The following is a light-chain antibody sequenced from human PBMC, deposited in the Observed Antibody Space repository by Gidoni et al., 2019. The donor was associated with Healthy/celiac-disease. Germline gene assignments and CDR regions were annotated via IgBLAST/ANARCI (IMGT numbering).Light chain of an antibody. CDR2: AAS. Sequence: DIQVTQSPSSLSASVGDRVTITCRASQSISSYLNWYQQKPGKAPKLLIYAASSLQSGVPSRFSGSGSGTDFTLTISSLRPEDFATYYCQQSYSIPYTFGQGTKLEIK. J-gene: IGKJ2*01. V-gene: IGKV1-39*01. CDR1: QSISSY. CDR3: QQSYSIPYT.